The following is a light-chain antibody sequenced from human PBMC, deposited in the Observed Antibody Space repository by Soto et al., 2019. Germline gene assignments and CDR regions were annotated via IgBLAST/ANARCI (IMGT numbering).Light chain of an antibody. CDR2: DVS. Sequence: QSVLTQPASVSGSPGQSITISCTGTRSDDGGYNYVSWYQQHPGKAPKLMIYDVSNRPSGVSSRFSGSKSGNTASLTISGLQAEDEADYYCSSYTSSSTLYVFGTGTKVTVL. CDR3: SSYTSSSTLYV. J-gene: IGLJ1*01. V-gene: IGLV2-14*01. CDR1: RSDDGGYNY.